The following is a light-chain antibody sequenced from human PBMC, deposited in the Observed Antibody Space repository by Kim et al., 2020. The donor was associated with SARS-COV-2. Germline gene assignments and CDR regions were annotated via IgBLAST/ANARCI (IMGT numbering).Light chain of an antibody. CDR3: QAWDSSTVV. Sequence: VTPGQTASITCAGDKLGDKYACWYQQKPGQSPVLVIYQDSKRPSGIPERFSGSNSGNTATLTISGTQAMDEADYYCQAWDSSTVVFGGGTQLTVL. J-gene: IGLJ2*01. V-gene: IGLV3-1*01. CDR2: QDS. CDR1: KLGDKY.